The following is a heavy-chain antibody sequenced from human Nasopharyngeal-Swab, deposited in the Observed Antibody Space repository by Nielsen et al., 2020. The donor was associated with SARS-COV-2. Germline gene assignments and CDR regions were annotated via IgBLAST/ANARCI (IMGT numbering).Heavy chain of an antibody. CDR1: GFTFSSYG. Sequence: GGSLRLSCAASGFTFSSYGMHWVRQASGKGLEWVAVISYDGSNKYYADSVKGRFTISRDNSKNTLYLQMNSLRAEDTAVYYCAKDRKAPLDYWGQGTLVTVSS. CDR2: ISYDGSNK. V-gene: IGHV3-30*18. J-gene: IGHJ4*02. CDR3: AKDRKAPLDY.